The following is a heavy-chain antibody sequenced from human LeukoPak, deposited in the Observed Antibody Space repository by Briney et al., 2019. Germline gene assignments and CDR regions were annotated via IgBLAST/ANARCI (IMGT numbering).Heavy chain of an antibody. CDR2: ISSSSSYI. CDR3: ARGPFEKYSGSSRRIWYFDL. D-gene: IGHD1-26*01. Sequence: GGSLRLSCAASGFTFSSYSMNWVRQAPGKGLEWVSSISSSSSYIYYADSVKGRFTTSRDNAKNSLYLQMNSLRAEDTAVYYCARGPFEKYSGSSRRIWYFDLWGRGTLVTVSS. V-gene: IGHV3-21*01. J-gene: IGHJ2*01. CDR1: GFTFSSYS.